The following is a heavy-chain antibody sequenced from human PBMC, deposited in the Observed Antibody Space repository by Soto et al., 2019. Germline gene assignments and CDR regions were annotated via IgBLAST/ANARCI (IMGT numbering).Heavy chain of an antibody. D-gene: IGHD2-8*02. Sequence: GESLKISCKASGYNFGGYWIGWVRQMPGKGLEWMGIIFPGDSDTRYSPSFQGQVTISADKSISTVYLQWRSLKASDTAIYFCASSVLVTSTMNYFDLWGQGTLVTVS. CDR2: IFPGDSDT. V-gene: IGHV5-51*01. CDR3: ASSVLVTSTMNYFDL. CDR1: GYNFGGYW. J-gene: IGHJ4*02.